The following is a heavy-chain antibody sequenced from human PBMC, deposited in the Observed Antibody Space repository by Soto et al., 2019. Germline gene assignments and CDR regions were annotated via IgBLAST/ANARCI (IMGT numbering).Heavy chain of an antibody. CDR3: ARVPHPYSSGWRFDY. J-gene: IGHJ4*02. D-gene: IGHD6-19*01. CDR1: SGSISSSNW. CDR2: IYHSGST. Sequence: QVQLQESGPGLVKPSGTLSLTCAVSSGSISSSNWWSWVRQPPGKGLEWIGEIYHSGSTNYNPSHKSRGTRSVDKSKNQFSLKRSSVTAADTAVYYCARVPHPYSSGWRFDYWGQGTLVTVSS. V-gene: IGHV4-4*02.